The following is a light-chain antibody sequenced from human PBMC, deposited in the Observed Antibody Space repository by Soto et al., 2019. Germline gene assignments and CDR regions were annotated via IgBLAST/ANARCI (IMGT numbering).Light chain of an antibody. J-gene: IGKJ5*01. CDR3: QQRSSWPRT. CDR1: QGVSSS. V-gene: IGKV3-11*01. Sequence: EIVLTQTPATPAVSPGDRVTLSCRASQGVSSSLAWYQQNPGQAPRLLIYDASNRATGIPARFSGSGSGTEFTLTISSLEPEDFAVYYCQQRSSWPRTFGQGTRLEIK. CDR2: DAS.